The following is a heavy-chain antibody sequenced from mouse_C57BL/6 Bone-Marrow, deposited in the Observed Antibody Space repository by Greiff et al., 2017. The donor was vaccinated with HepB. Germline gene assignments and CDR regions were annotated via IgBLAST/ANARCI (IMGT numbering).Heavy chain of an antibody. CDR2: ISYDGSN. CDR1: GYSITSGYY. V-gene: IGHV3-6*01. J-gene: IGHJ3*01. CDR3: ARGIYYSLQAWFAY. Sequence: EVKLQESGPGLVKPSQSLSLTCSVTGYSITSGYYWNWIRQFPGNKLEWMGYISYDGSNNYNPSLKNRISITRDTSKNQFFLKLNSVTTEDTATYYGARGIYYSLQAWFAYWGQGTLVTVSA. D-gene: IGHD2-12*01.